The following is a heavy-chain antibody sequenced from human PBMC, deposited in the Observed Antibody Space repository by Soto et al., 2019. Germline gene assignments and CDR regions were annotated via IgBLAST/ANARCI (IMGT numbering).Heavy chain of an antibody. Sequence: PSETLSLTCTVSGGSISSSSYYWGWIRQPPGKELDWIGNIYYSGSTYYNPSLKSRVTMSVDTSKRQFSLKLTSVTAADTAVYYCARQPGYCTGNTCTYYYSVDVCGKGASVTVSS. V-gene: IGHV4-39*01. CDR3: ARQPGYCTGNTCTYYYSVDV. D-gene: IGHD2-8*02. CDR2: IYYSGST. CDR1: GGSISSSSYY. J-gene: IGHJ6*03.